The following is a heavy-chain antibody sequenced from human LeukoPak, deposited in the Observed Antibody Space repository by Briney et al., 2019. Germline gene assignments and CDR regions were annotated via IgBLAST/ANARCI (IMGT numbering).Heavy chain of an antibody. Sequence: SETLSLTCTVSGGSISNSSYYWGWIRQPPGKGLEWIGNIYYSGSTYYNPSLKSRVTISVDTSKNQFSLKLSSVTAADTAVYYCARVYCHSVVDSCFDYWGQGTLVTVSS. CDR1: GGSISNSSYY. CDR2: IYYSGST. D-gene: IGHD3-22*01. J-gene: IGHJ4*02. V-gene: IGHV4-39*07. CDR3: ARVYCHSVVDSCFDY.